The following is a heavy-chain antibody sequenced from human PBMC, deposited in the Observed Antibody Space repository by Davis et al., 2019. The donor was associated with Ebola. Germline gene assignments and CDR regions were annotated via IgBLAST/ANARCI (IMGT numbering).Heavy chain of an antibody. J-gene: IGHJ6*02. V-gene: IGHV3-11*04. D-gene: IGHD3-22*01. CDR1: GFTFSDYY. CDR2: ISSSGSTI. Sequence: GGSLRLSCAASGFTFSDYYMSWIRQAPGKGLEWASYISSSGSTIYYADSLKGRFTISRDNAKNSLYLQMNSLRAEDTAVYYCARERAVSNYYDSSGYGYYYYGMDVWGQGTTVTVSS. CDR3: ARERAVSNYYDSSGYGYYYYGMDV.